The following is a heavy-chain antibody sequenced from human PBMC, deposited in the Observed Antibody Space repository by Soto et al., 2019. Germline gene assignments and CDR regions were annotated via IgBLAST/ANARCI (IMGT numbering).Heavy chain of an antibody. D-gene: IGHD6-13*01. CDR3: SRASIAAAGTVYYYYGMDV. V-gene: IGHV1-2*04. CDR2: INPNSGGT. J-gene: IGHJ6*02. CDR1: GYTFTGYY. Sequence: ASVKVSCKASGYTFTGYYMHWVRQAPGQGLDWMRWINPNSGGTNYAQKFQGWVTMTRDTSISTAYMELSRLRSDDTAVYYCSRASIAAAGTVYYYYGMDVWGQGTTVTVSS.